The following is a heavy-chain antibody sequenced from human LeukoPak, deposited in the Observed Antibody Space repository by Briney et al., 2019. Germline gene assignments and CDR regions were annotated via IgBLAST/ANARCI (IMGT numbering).Heavy chain of an antibody. V-gene: IGHV1-8*01. CDR1: GYTFTSDD. D-gene: IGHD2/OR15-2a*01. J-gene: IGHJ6*03. CDR3: ARFLKNPVNRRGPANYYMDV. Sequence: ASVKVSCKASGYTFTSDDINWVRQATGQGLEWMGWMNPNSGNTGYAQKFQGRVTMTRNNSISTAYMELSSLRSEDTAVYYCARFLKNPVNRRGPANYYMDVWGKGTTVTISS. CDR2: MNPNSGNT.